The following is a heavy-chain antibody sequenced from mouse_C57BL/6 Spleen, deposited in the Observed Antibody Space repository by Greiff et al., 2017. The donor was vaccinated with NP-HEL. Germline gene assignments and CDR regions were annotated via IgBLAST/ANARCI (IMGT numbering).Heavy chain of an antibody. Sequence: EVQLQESGPGLVKPSQSLSLTCSVTGYSITSGYYWNWIRQFPGNKLEWMGYISYDGSNNYNPSLKNRISITRDTSKNQFFLKLNSVTTEDTATYYCARGGIYYGSSYHDYWGQGTTLTVSS. CDR2: ISYDGSN. J-gene: IGHJ2*01. CDR1: GYSITSGYY. D-gene: IGHD1-1*01. V-gene: IGHV3-6*01. CDR3: ARGGIYYGSSYHDY.